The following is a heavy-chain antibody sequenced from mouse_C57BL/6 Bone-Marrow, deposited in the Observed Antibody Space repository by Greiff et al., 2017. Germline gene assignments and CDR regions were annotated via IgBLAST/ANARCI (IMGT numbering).Heavy chain of an antibody. CDR3: ALYYYGSSWDY. Sequence: VQRVESGAELARPGASVKLSCKASGYTFTSYGISWVKQRTGQGLEWIGEIYPRSGNTYYNEKFKGKATLTADKSSSTAYMELRSLTSEDSAVYFCALYYYGSSWDYWGQGTTLTVSS. CDR1: GYTFTSYG. D-gene: IGHD1-1*01. V-gene: IGHV1-81*01. CDR2: IYPRSGNT. J-gene: IGHJ2*01.